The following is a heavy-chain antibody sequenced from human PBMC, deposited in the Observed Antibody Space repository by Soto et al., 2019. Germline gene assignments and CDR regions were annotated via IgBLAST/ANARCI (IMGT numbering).Heavy chain of an antibody. CDR3: ARSEIIAARPRGYYGMDV. J-gene: IGHJ6*02. CDR1: GFTFSSYS. V-gene: IGHV3-21*04. Sequence: GGSLRLSCAASGFTFSSYSMNWVRQAPGKGLEWVSSISSSSSYIYYADSVKGRFTISRENAKNSLYLQMNSLRAEDTAVYYCARSEIIAARPRGYYGMDVWGQGTTVTVSS. D-gene: IGHD6-6*01. CDR2: ISSSSSYI.